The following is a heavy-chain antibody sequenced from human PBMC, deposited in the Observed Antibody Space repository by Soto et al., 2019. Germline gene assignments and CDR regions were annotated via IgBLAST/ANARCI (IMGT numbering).Heavy chain of an antibody. CDR3: ARGALSETWFDP. J-gene: IGHJ5*02. CDR1: GFTFSSYG. D-gene: IGHD3-3*01. CDR2: IWYDGSNK. V-gene: IGHV3-33*01. Sequence: QVQLVESGGGVVQPGRSLRLSCAASGFTFSSYGMHWVRQAPGKGLEWVAVIWYDGSNKYYADSVKGRFTISRDNSKNTLYLQMNSLRAEDTAVYYCARGALSETWFDPWGQGTLVTVSS.